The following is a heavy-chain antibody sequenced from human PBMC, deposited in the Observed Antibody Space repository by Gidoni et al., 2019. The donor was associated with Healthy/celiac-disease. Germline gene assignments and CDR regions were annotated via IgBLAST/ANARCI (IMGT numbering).Heavy chain of an antibody. CDR1: GFTFSRYA. V-gene: IGHV3-30*01. Sequence: QVQLVESGGGVVQPGRSLRLSCAASGFTFSRYAMHWVRQAPGKGLEWVAVISYDGSNKYYADSVKGRFTISRDNSKNTLYLQMNSLRAEDTAVYYCARDGSGWYGGNWFDPWGQGTLVTVSS. D-gene: IGHD6-19*01. J-gene: IGHJ5*02. CDR3: ARDGSGWYGGNWFDP. CDR2: ISYDGSNK.